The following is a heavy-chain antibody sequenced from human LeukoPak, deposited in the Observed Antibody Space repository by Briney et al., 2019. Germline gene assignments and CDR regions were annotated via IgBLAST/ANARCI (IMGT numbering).Heavy chain of an antibody. Sequence: PSETLSLTCPVSGGSISSYYWSWIRQPPGKGLEWIGYIYTSGSTNYNPSLKSRVTISVDTSKNQFSLNLSSVTAADTAVYYCASSSRYYDFWSGYYGYYYYMDVWGKGTTVTVSS. CDR1: GGSISSYY. CDR2: IYTSGST. CDR3: ASSSRYYDFWSGYYGYYYYMDV. J-gene: IGHJ6*03. D-gene: IGHD3-3*01. V-gene: IGHV4-4*09.